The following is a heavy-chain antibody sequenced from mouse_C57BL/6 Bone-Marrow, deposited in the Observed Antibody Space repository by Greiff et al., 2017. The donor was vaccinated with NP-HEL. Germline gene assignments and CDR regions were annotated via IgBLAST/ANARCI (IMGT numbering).Heavy chain of an antibody. CDR1: GYTFTSYG. V-gene: IGHV1-81*01. D-gene: IGHD1-1*01. J-gene: IGHJ3*01. Sequence: VQLQQSGAELARPGASVKLSCKASGYTFTSYGISWVKQRTGQGLEWIGEIYPRSGNTYYNEKFKGKATLTADKSSRTAYMELRLLTSDDSAVYFCARAGSHCYGSSPFAYWGQGTLVTVSA. CDR2: IYPRSGNT. CDR3: ARAGSHCYGSSPFAY.